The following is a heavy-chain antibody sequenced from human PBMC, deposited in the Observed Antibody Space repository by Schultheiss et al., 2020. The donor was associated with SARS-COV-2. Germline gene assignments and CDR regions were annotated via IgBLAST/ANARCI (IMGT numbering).Heavy chain of an antibody. CDR3: AKDHGLLRFLEWFFDY. V-gene: IGHV3-30*18. CDR1: GFTFDDYA. CDR2: ISYDGSNK. J-gene: IGHJ4*02. Sequence: GGSLRLSCAASGFTFDDYAMHWVRQAPGMGLEWVAVISYDGSNKYYADSVKGRFTISRDNSKNTLYLQMNSLRAEDTAVYYRAKDHGLLRFLEWFFDYWGQGTLVTVSS. D-gene: IGHD3-3*01.